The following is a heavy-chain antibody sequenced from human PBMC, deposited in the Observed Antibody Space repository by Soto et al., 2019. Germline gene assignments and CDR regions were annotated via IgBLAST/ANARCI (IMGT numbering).Heavy chain of an antibody. V-gene: IGHV3-30*18. CDR1: GFTFSSCG. CDR3: VKEQSSGYWRTADY. J-gene: IGHJ4*02. Sequence: QVQLVESGGGVIQPGRSLRLSCAASGFTFSSCGMHWVRQAPGKGLECVAVVTYEENEIHYADSVKGRFTISRDNSKNMVYLEMDSLRVEDTAVYYCVKEQSSGYWRTADYWGQGTRITVSS. CDR2: VTYEENEI. D-gene: IGHD5-12*01.